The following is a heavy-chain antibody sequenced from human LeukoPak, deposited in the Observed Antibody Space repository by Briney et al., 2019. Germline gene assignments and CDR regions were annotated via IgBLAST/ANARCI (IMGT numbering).Heavy chain of an antibody. CDR3: ARDSLPALGYYFDY. D-gene: IGHD3-10*01. J-gene: IGHJ4*02. V-gene: IGHV3-74*01. CDR1: GFTFSSYW. Sequence: PGGSLRLSCAASGFTFSSYWMHWVRQAPGKGLVWVSGINTDGSSTSYADSVKGRFTISRDNAKNTLYLQMNSLRAEDTAVYYCARDSLPALGYYFDYWGQGTLVTVSS. CDR2: INTDGSST.